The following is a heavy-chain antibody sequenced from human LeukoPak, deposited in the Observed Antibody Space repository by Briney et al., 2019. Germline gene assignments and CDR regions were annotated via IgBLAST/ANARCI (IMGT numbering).Heavy chain of an antibody. CDR1: GFTFNTFG. CDR2: IWFDGSVK. CDR3: AKDTAVQFLEPAF. J-gene: IGHJ4*02. V-gene: IGHV3-33*06. D-gene: IGHD3-3*01. Sequence: AGGSLRLSCAASGFTFNTFGMHWVRQAPGQGLEWVAAIWFDGSVKHYSDAVKGRFTISRDNSLNTLYLQMNSLRVEDTATCYCAKDTAVQFLEPAFWGQGTLVTVSS.